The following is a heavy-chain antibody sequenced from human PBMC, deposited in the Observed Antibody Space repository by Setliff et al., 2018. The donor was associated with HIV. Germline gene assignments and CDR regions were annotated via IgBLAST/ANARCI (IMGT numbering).Heavy chain of an antibody. CDR2: IYHSGKT. Sequence: SETLSLTCSVSGFSISSDYYWNWVRQPPGQGLEWIGSIYHSGKTYSNPSLKSRVTVSVDTSMNQFSLRLRSVTAADTAVYYCARKHPHCTDGVCYTETFDYWGHGMLVTSPQ. J-gene: IGHJ4*01. V-gene: IGHV4-38-2*02. CDR1: GFSISSDYY. D-gene: IGHD2-8*01. CDR3: ARKHPHCTDGVCYTETFDY.